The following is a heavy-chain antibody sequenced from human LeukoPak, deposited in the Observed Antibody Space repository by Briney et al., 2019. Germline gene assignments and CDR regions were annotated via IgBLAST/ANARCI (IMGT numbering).Heavy chain of an antibody. CDR2: IESKTDGGTK. D-gene: IGHD3-10*01. Sequence: GGSLRLSCAVSGFTFNDYWMRWVRQIPGKGLEWVGRIESKTDGGTKDYAAPVKGRFTISRDDSTTTLYLQMNSLKSEDTAVYYCTTYGSGRKFDYWGQGILVTVSS. J-gene: IGHJ4*02. CDR3: TTYGSGRKFDY. V-gene: IGHV3-15*04. CDR1: GFTFNDYW.